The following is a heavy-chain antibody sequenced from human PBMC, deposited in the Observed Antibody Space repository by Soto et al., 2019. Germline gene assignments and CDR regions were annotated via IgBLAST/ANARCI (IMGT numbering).Heavy chain of an antibody. V-gene: IGHV3-11*01. Sequence: GSLRLSCAASGFTFSNYFMSWIRQAPGRGLEWISFISGSDDDIFYGDSVKGRFTISRDNSKNSLFLQMDSLRAEDTAVYYCARGQSSRYGNFDYWGQGTLVTVSS. CDR2: ISGSDDDI. D-gene: IGHD1-20*01. J-gene: IGHJ4*01. CDR1: GFTFSNYF. CDR3: ARGQSSRYGNFDY.